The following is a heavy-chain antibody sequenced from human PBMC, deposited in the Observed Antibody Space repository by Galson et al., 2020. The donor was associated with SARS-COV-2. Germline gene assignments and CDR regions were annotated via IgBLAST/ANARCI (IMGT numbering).Heavy chain of an antibody. CDR2: IWYDGSKK. Sequence: GESLKISCAASGFTFSNYGMHWARQAPGKGLEWVAVIWYDGSKKYYADSVKGRFTISRDNSKNTLYLQMNSLRAEDTAVYYCARDPGPWIFDYWGQGTLITVSS. D-gene: IGHD5-12*01. CDR3: ARDPGPWIFDY. V-gene: IGHV3-33*01. J-gene: IGHJ4*02. CDR1: GFTFSNYG.